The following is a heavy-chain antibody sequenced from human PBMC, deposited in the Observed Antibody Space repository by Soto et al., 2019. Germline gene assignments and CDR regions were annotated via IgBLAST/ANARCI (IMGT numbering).Heavy chain of an antibody. J-gene: IGHJ4*02. D-gene: IGHD4-17*01. V-gene: IGHV6-1*01. CDR2: TYYRSKWYN. CDR1: GDSVSSNSAA. CDR3: ARSGRGETGYGDYVAFDY. Sequence: SQTLSLTCAISGDSVSSNSAAWTWIRQSPSRGLEWLGRTYYRSKWYNDYAVSVKSRITINPDTSKNQFSLQLNSVTPEDTAVYYCARSGRGETGYGDYVAFDYWGQGTLVTVSS.